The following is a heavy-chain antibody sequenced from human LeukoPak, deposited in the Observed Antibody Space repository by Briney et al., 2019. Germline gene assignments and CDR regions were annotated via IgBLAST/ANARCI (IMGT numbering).Heavy chain of an antibody. D-gene: IGHD6-13*01. CDR3: AKGSLGSWYYFDY. Sequence: PSETLSLTCTVSGGSISSYYWSWIRQPPGKGLEWIGYIYYSGSTNYNPSLKSRVTISVDTSKNQFSLKLSSVTAADTAVYYCAKGSLGSWYYFDYWGQGTLVTVSS. J-gene: IGHJ4*02. V-gene: IGHV4-59*01. CDR2: IYYSGST. CDR1: GGSISSYY.